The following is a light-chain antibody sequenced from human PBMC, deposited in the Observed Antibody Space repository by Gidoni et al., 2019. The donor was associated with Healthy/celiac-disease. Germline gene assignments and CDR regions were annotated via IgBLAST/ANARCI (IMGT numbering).Light chain of an antibody. Sequence: QSVLTQPPSASGTPGQRVTISCSGSSYNIGSNTVNWYQQLPGTAPKLLIYSNNQRPSGVPDRFSGSKSGTSASLAISGLQSEDEADYYCAAWDDSLNGPRWVFGGGTKLTVL. CDR3: AAWDDSLNGPRWV. CDR1: SYNIGSNT. CDR2: SNN. V-gene: IGLV1-44*01. J-gene: IGLJ3*02.